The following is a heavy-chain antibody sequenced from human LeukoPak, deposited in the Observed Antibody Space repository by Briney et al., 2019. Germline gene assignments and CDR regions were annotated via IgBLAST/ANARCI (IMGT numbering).Heavy chain of an antibody. CDR2: ISGSGGST. J-gene: IGHJ4*02. CDR3: AKELLYGSGISMDY. Sequence: GGSLRLSCAASGFTFSSYAMSWVRQAPGKGLEWVSAISGSGGSTYYADSVKGRFTISRDNSKITLYLQMNSLRAEDTAVYYCAKELLYGSGISMDYWGQGTLVTVSS. CDR1: GFTFSSYA. D-gene: IGHD3-10*01. V-gene: IGHV3-23*01.